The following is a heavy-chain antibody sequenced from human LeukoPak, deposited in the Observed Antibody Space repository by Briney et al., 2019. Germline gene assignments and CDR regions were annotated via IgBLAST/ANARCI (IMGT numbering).Heavy chain of an antibody. Sequence: ASVKVSCKASGYTFTGYYMHWVRQAPGQGLEWMGWINPNSGGTNYAQNFQGRVTMTRDTSISTAYMELSSLRSEDTAVYYCARVVGPGYSGYDLGGHFDYWGQGTLVTVSS. D-gene: IGHD5-12*01. CDR1: GYTFTGYY. CDR2: INPNSGGT. J-gene: IGHJ4*02. CDR3: ARVVGPGYSGYDLGGHFDY. V-gene: IGHV1-2*02.